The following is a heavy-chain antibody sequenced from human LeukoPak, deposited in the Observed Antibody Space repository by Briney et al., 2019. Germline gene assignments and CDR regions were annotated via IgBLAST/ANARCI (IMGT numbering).Heavy chain of an antibody. CDR3: ARAARQGFTMIVVPSFYFDL. D-gene: IGHD3-22*01. V-gene: IGHV4-31*03. J-gene: IGHJ2*01. CDR1: GGSISSGASD. Sequence: PSQTPSLTCTVSGGSISSGASDWGWIRQHPKRGLEWFGYINHSGSTYYNPSVGSRVTMSVDTSTNQFSLKLSSVPAADSAVYYCARAARQGFTMIVVPSFYFDLWGRGTLVTVSS. CDR2: INHSGST.